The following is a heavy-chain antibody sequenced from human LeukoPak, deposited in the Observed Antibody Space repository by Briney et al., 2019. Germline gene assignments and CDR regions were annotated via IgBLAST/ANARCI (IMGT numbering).Heavy chain of an antibody. CDR3: ARDDAPVDRGFDP. J-gene: IGHJ5*02. D-gene: IGHD1-14*01. CDR1: GGSISSGSYY. Sequence: SETLSLTCTVSGGSISSGSYYWSWIRQPAGKGLGWIGRIYISGSTNYNPSLKSRVTISVDTSKNQFSLKLSSVTAADTAVYYCARDDAPVDRGFDPWGQGTLVTVSS. CDR2: IYISGST. V-gene: IGHV4-61*02.